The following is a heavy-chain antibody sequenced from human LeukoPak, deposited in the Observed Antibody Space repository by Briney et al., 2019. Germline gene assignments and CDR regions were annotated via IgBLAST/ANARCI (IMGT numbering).Heavy chain of an antibody. D-gene: IGHD3-22*01. V-gene: IGHV3-23*01. J-gene: IGHJ4*02. CDR2: ISGSGVST. CDR3: AKLPPYYYESSGYYYFDY. Sequence: PGGSLRLSCAASGFTFSSYAMSWVRQTPGKGLEWVSAISGSGVSTYYADSVKGRFTVSRDNSKNTLYLQMNSLRAGDTAVYYCAKLPPYYYESSGYYYFDYWGQGTLVTVSS. CDR1: GFTFSSYA.